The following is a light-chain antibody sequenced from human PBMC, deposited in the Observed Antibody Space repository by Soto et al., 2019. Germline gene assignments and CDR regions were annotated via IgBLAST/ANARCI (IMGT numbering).Light chain of an antibody. Sequence: QSALTQPASVSGSPGQSITISCTASSSHIGSSNLVSWYQHHSGKAPKLIIYEGNKRPSGVSNRFSGSKSGKTASLTISGLQAEDEGTYYCCSYAGSSSLYVFGTGTKVTV. J-gene: IGLJ1*01. CDR1: SSHIGSSNL. CDR2: EGN. V-gene: IGLV2-23*01. CDR3: CSYAGSSSLYV.